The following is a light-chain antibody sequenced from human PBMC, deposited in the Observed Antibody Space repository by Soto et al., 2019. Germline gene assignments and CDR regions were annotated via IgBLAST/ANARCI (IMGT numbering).Light chain of an antibody. CDR2: EVS. Sequence: QSVLTQPASVSGSPGQSINISCTGTSSEVGAYDYVSWYQQHPDKAPKLMIYEVSNRPSGVSNRFSGSKSVNTATLTISGLQADDEADYYCSSYTSSSTRVFGTGTKVT. CDR3: SSYTSSSTRV. CDR1: SSEVGAYDY. J-gene: IGLJ1*01. V-gene: IGLV2-14*03.